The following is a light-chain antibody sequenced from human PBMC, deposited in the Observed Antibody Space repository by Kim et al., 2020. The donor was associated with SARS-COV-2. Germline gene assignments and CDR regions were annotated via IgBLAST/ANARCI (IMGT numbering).Light chain of an antibody. CDR1: QSVTSTS. V-gene: IGKV3-20*01. CDR3: QQYGSSPWT. Sequence: EIVLTQSPGTLSLSPGERATLSCRASQSVTSTSLAWYQQRPGQAPRLLIYGASSRATGIPDRFSGGGSGTDFTLTISRLEPEDFAVYYCQQYGSSPWTFGQGTKVDIK. J-gene: IGKJ1*01. CDR2: GAS.